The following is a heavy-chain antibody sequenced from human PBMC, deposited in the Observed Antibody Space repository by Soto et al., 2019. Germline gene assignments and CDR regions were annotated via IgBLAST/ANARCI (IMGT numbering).Heavy chain of an antibody. CDR3: AGGWYNSGWYYNY. D-gene: IGHD6-19*01. V-gene: IGHV4-34*01. Sequence: QVQLQQWGAGLLKPSETLSLTCAVYGESFRRYFWSWIRQPPGQGLEWIGEINHSGNTNYNPSLSSRVTISGDTSKNQFSLELNSVTAADTAVYYCAGGWYNSGWYYNYWGQGTLVTVSS. J-gene: IGHJ4*02. CDR1: GESFRRYF. CDR2: INHSGNT.